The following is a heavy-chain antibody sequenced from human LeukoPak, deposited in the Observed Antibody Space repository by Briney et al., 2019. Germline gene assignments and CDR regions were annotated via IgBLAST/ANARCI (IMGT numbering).Heavy chain of an antibody. Sequence: SETLSLTCTVPGGSISSYYWSWIRQPPGKGLEWIGYIYYSGSTNYNPSLKSRVTISVDTSKNQFSLKLSSVTAADTAVYYCARVRGSSWYNFDYWGQGTLVTVSS. CDR1: GGSISSYY. CDR3: ARVRGSSWYNFDY. V-gene: IGHV4-59*01. CDR2: IYYSGST. J-gene: IGHJ4*02. D-gene: IGHD6-13*01.